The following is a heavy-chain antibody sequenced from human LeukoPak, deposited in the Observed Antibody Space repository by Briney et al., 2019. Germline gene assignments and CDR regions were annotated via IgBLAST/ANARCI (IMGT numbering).Heavy chain of an antibody. CDR3: AKVELPQIYYYYGMDV. D-gene: IGHD1-26*01. CDR2: ISGSGGST. J-gene: IGHJ6*02. V-gene: IGHV3-23*01. Sequence: PGGSLRLSCAASGFTFSSYAMSWVRQAPGKGLEWVSAISGSGGSTYYADSVKGRFTISRDNSKNTLYLQMNSLRAEDTAVYYCAKVELPQIYYYYGMDVWGQGTTVTVSS. CDR1: GFTFSSYA.